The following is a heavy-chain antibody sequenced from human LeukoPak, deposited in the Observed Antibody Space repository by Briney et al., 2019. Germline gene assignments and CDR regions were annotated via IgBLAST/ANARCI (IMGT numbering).Heavy chain of an antibody. D-gene: IGHD3-3*02. CDR1: GGSISSSNYY. CDR3: ARGGDYHNLSGYYSTPLDY. Sequence: SETLSLTCTVSGGSISSSNYYWGWIRQPAGKGLEWIVRIYTSGSTNYNPSLKSRVTMSVDTSKNQFSLKLSSVTAADTAVYYCARGGDYHNLSGYYSTPLDYWGQGALVTVSS. V-gene: IGHV4-61*02. CDR2: IYTSGST. J-gene: IGHJ4*02.